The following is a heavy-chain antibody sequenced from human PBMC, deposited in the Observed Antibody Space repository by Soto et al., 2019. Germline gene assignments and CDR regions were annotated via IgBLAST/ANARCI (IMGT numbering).Heavy chain of an antibody. V-gene: IGHV3-48*03. D-gene: IGHD3-22*01. Sequence: DAQLVESGGGLVQPGGSVRLSCAASGFSFRGFEMNWVRQAPGKGLEWLSYITASGTVTYYADSVKGRFTISRDNSKNSLFLHMNSLRADDTAIYYCARAMIIVEYGMDIWGQGTAVTVSS. J-gene: IGHJ6*02. CDR2: ITASGTVT. CDR1: GFSFRGFE. CDR3: ARAMIIVEYGMDI.